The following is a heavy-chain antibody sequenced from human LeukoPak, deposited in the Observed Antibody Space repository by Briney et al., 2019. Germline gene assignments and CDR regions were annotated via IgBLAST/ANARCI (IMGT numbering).Heavy chain of an antibody. D-gene: IGHD1-14*01. CDR2: IYYSGST. CDR3: ARAPITVDYYYYYMGV. J-gene: IGHJ6*03. CDR1: GVSISSYY. V-gene: IGHV4-59*01. Sequence: SETLSLTCTVSGVSISSYYWSWLRQPPGKGLEWIGYIYYSGSTNYNPSLTSRVTISVDTSKNQFSLKLSSVTAADTAVYYCARAPITVDYYYYYMGVWGKGTTVTVSS.